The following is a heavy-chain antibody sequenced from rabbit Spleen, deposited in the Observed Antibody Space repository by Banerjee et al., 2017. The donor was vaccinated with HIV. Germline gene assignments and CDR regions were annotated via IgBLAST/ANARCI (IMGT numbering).Heavy chain of an antibody. CDR2: IDAGVKGTT. D-gene: IGHD2-1*01. CDR1: GFDFSSYYW. CDR3: ARGSAAMTMVITGYYLSL. Sequence: QEQLVESGGGLVQPEGSLTLTCKASGFDFSSYYWICWVRQAPGKGLEWIACIDAGVKGTTYYASWAKGRFAVSKTSPTTVTLQMTSLTVADTATYFCARGSAAMTMVITGYYLSLWGQGTLVT. V-gene: IGHV1S45*01. J-gene: IGHJ4*01.